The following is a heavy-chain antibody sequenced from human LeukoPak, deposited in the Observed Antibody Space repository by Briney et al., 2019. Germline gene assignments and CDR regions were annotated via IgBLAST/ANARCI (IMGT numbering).Heavy chain of an antibody. V-gene: IGHV1-69*04. CDR2: IIPILGIA. D-gene: IGHD3-3*01. Sequence: SVKVSCKASGGTFSSYTISWVRQAPGQGLEWMGRIIPILGIANYAQKFQGRVTITGDKSTSTVYMELSSLRSEDTAVYYCARDPPREFLEWYNPLDVWGQGTTVTVS. J-gene: IGHJ6*02. CDR3: ARDPPREFLEWYNPLDV. CDR1: GGTFSSYT.